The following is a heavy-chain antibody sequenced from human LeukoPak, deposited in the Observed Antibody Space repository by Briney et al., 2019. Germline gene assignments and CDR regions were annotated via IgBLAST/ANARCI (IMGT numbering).Heavy chain of an antibody. Sequence: ASVKVSCKASGYTFTSYGISWVRQAPGQGLEWMGWISAYNGNTDYAQKLQGRVTMTTDTSTSTAYMELRSLTSDDTAVYYCVRALQRGRYVQPLYWGQGTLVNVSS. CDR3: VRALQRGRYVQPLY. J-gene: IGHJ4*02. CDR2: ISAYNGNT. CDR1: GYTFTSYG. V-gene: IGHV1-18*01. D-gene: IGHD1-26*01.